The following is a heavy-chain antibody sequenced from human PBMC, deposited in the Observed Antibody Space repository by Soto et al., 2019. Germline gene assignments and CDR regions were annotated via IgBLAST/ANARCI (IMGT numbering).Heavy chain of an antibody. CDR2: ISYDGSNK. Sequence: QVQLVESGGGVVQPGRSLRLSCAASGFTFSSYAMHWVRQVPGKGLEWVAVISYDGSNKYYADSVKGRFTISRDNSTNTRYLQMNSRRAEDTAVYYCARPLWRDDYNWGYFDLWGRGTLVTVSS. CDR3: ARPLWRDDYNWGYFDL. CDR1: GFTFSSYA. J-gene: IGHJ2*01. V-gene: IGHV3-30-3*01. D-gene: IGHD4-4*01.